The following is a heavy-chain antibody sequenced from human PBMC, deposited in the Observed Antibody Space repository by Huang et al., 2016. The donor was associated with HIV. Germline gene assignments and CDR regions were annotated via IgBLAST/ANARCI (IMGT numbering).Heavy chain of an antibody. CDR3: ARGPSPWLQEAFDI. CDR2: IYDSVST. CDR1: GGSISSYY. D-gene: IGHD5-12*01. Sequence: QVQLQESGPGLVKPSETLSLTCTVSGGSISSYYWSWIRQPPGKGLECIGYIYDSVSTNYNPSLKSRVTISVDTSKNQFSLKLRSVTAADTAVYYCARGPSPWLQEAFDIWGQGTMVTVSS. V-gene: IGHV4-59*01. J-gene: IGHJ3*02.